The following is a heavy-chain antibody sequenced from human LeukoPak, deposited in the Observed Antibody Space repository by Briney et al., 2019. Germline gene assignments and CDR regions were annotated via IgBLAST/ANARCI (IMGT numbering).Heavy chain of an antibody. D-gene: IGHD5/OR15-5a*01. CDR1: GFTVSSNY. V-gene: IGHV3-53*05. CDR3: ATWPISVYDFGGGPLGDY. Sequence: GGSLRLSCAASGFTVSSNYMSWVRQAPGKGLEWVSVIYSGGSTYYADSVKGRFTISRDNSRATLFLQIHTLMPDDTAFYYCATWPISVYDFGGGPLGDYWGQGTLVTVSS. CDR2: IYSGGST. J-gene: IGHJ4*02.